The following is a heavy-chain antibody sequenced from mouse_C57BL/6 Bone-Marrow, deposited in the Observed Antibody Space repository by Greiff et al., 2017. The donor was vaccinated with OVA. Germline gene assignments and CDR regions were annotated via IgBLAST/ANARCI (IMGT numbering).Heavy chain of an antibody. J-gene: IGHJ2*01. CDR1: GYSITSGYY. V-gene: IGHV3-6*01. D-gene: IGHD1-1*01. CDR3: ARYPQYYGSSRYYFDY. Sequence: EVQLVESGPGLVKPSQSLSLTCSVTGYSITSGYYWNWIRQFPGNKLEWMGYISYDGSNNYNPSLKNRISITRDTSKNQFFLKLNSVTTEDTATYYCARYPQYYGSSRYYFDYWGQGTTLTVSS. CDR2: ISYDGSN.